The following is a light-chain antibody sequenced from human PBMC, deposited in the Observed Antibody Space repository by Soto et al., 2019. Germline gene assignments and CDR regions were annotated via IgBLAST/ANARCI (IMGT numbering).Light chain of an antibody. V-gene: IGKV3-11*01. CDR2: DSS. CDR1: QTVAKY. J-gene: IGKJ5*01. Sequence: EIVLTQTPAHLSLSPGEGATLSCRASQTVAKYLAWFQQKPGQAPRLLIYDSSTRATGIPARFSGSGSGTDFTLTISSLEPEDSAVYYCLQRSAWTAITFGQGTQVESK. CDR3: LQRSAWTAIT.